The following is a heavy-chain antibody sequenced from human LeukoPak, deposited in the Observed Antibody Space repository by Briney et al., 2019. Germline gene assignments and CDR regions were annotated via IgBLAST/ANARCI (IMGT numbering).Heavy chain of an antibody. CDR3: AREDIVVVPAAADTFDI. J-gene: IGHJ3*02. CDR2: IYTSGST. CDR1: GGSISSSNW. V-gene: IGHV4-4*02. Sequence: SETLSLTCAVSGGSISSSNWWSWVRQPPGKGLEWIGRIYTSGSTNYNPSLKSRVTISVDTSKNQFSLKLSPVTAADTAVYYCAREDIVVVPAAADTFDIWGQGTMVTVSS. D-gene: IGHD2-2*01.